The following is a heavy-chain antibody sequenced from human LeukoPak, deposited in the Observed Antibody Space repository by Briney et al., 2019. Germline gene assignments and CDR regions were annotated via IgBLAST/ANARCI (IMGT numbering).Heavy chain of an antibody. D-gene: IGHD7-27*01. CDR1: GGSISSYY. CDR3: ARDRATGGYDY. CDR2: IYISGST. J-gene: IGHJ4*02. Sequence: SETLSLTCTVSGGSISSYYWSWIRQPSGKGLEWIGRIYISGSTNYNPSLKSRGTMSVETANNQFSLRLTSVTAAYTAVYYCARDRATGGYDYWGQGTLVTVSS. V-gene: IGHV4-4*07.